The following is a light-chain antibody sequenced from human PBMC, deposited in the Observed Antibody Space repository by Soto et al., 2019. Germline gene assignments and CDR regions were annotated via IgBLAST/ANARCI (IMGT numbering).Light chain of an antibody. CDR3: QQSYGTLP. CDR2: AAS. CDR1: ENIRSN. J-gene: IGKJ4*01. Sequence: DIQMTQSPASLSASVGDRVSITCRASENIRSNLNWYQQKPGKAPKLLIYAASRLQSGVPSRFSGSGFVAVFTLTISGLQPDDFAPSFCQQSYGTLPFGGGTKVEIK. V-gene: IGKV1-39*01.